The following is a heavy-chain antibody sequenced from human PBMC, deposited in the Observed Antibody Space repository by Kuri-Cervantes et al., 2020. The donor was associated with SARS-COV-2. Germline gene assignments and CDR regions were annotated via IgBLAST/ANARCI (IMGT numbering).Heavy chain of an antibody. V-gene: IGHV3-49*03. Sequence: GGSLRLSCTASGFTFGDYTMGWFRQAPGKGLEWVGFISSKAYTGTTEYAASVKGRFTISRDDSKSIAYLQMNSLKTEDTAVYYCTIGYCSSTGCYRPYYFDYWGQGTLVTVSS. D-gene: IGHD2-2*02. J-gene: IGHJ4*02. CDR1: GFTFGDYT. CDR2: ISSKAYTGTT. CDR3: TIGYCSSTGCYRPYYFDY.